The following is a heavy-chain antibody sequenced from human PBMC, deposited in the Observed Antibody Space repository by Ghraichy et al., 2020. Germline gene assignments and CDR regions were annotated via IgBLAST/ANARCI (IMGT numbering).Heavy chain of an antibody. Sequence: GESLNISCAVSGFDFSTYSMNWVRQAPGKGLEWISYISSRSNIVYYADSVKGRFTISRDNAKKSLFLQMNSLRDEDTAVYYCARDRDDNWGTYRYTCNNWGQGTLVTVSS. J-gene: IGHJ4*02. CDR1: GFDFSTYS. CDR2: ISSRSNIV. V-gene: IGHV3-48*02. CDR3: ARDRDDNWGTYRYTCNN. D-gene: IGHD3-16*02.